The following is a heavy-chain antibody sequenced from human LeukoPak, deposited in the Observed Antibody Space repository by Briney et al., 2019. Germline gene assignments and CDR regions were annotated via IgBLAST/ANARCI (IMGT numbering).Heavy chain of an antibody. CDR1: GFTFDAYA. D-gene: IGHD3-3*02. V-gene: IGHV3-9*01. CDR2: ISWNGGGM. CDR3: ASGSGLVLGFAFDI. J-gene: IGHJ3*02. Sequence: GGSLRLSCAASGFTFDAYAMHWVRQAPGKGLEWVSGISWNGGGMGYAVSVKGRFTISRDNAKNSLYLQMNSLRDEDTAVYYCASGSGLVLGFAFDIWGQGTMVTVSS.